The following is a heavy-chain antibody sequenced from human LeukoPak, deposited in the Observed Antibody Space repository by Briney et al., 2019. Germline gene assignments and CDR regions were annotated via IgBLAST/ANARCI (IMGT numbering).Heavy chain of an antibody. CDR3: ATDYSDYTLDY. CDR1: GYTFTGYY. CDR2: MNPNSGKT. V-gene: IGHV1-8*02. J-gene: IGHJ4*02. D-gene: IGHD5-12*01. Sequence: GASVKVSCKASGYTFTGYYMHWVRQAPGQGLEWMGWMNPNSGKTGYAQKFQGRVTMTRNTSISTAYMELSSLRSEDTAVYYCATDYSDYTLDYWGQGTLVTVSS.